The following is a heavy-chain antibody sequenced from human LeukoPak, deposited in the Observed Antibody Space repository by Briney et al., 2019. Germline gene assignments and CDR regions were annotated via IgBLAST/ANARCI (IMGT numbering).Heavy chain of an antibody. Sequence: GGSLRLSCAASGFTFSSYWIHWVRQAPGKGLVWVSRTNSDGSSTSYVASVKGRFTISRDYVKNTVYLQMNSLRAEDTAVYYCTRGGGGNSFGQFDSWGQGTLVTVSS. J-gene: IGHJ4*02. D-gene: IGHD5-18*01. CDR3: TRGGGGNSFGQFDS. V-gene: IGHV3-74*01. CDR1: GFTFSSYW. CDR2: TNSDGSST.